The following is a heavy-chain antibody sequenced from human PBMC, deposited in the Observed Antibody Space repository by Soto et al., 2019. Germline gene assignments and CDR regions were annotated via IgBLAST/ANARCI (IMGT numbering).Heavy chain of an antibody. V-gene: IGHV1-18*01. CDR2: ISAHNGNT. Sequence: QVHLVQSGAEVKKPGASVQVSCQGSGYAFTTYGITWVRQAPGQGLEWMGWISAHNGNTNYAQKLQGRVTVTRDTSTSTAYMELRILRYDDTAVYYCARGRYGDYWGQGALVTVSS. CDR1: GYAFTTYG. CDR3: ARGRYGDY. J-gene: IGHJ4*02. D-gene: IGHD1-1*01.